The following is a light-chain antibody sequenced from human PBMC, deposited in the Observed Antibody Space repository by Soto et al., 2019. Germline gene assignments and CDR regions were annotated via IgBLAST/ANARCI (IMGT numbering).Light chain of an antibody. CDR3: QQLVSYPQ. V-gene: IGKV4-1*01. J-gene: IGKJ4*02. CDR2: WAS. Sequence: DIVMTQSPDSLAVSLGERAAINCKSSQSVLYSSNNKHYLAWYQHKVGQPPKLLIYWASTREPGVPDRFSGSGSGTDFTLTISSLQAEDVAVYYCQQLVSYPQFGGGTKVEIK. CDR1: QSVLYSSNNKHY.